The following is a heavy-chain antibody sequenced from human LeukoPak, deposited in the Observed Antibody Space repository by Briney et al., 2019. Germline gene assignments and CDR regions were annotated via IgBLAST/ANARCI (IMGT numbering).Heavy chain of an antibody. V-gene: IGHV4-39*07. CDR1: GGSISSNSYL. J-gene: IGHJ6*03. D-gene: IGHD6-13*01. CDR3: ARDPIAAAGTSLYYYMDV. CDR2: IYYSVST. Sequence: SETLSLTCTVSGGSISSNSYLWGWIRQPPGKGLEWIGSIYYSVSTYYNPSLKSRLSISVDTSKNQFSLKLSSVTAADTALYYCARDPIAAAGTSLYYYMDVWGKGTTVTVSS.